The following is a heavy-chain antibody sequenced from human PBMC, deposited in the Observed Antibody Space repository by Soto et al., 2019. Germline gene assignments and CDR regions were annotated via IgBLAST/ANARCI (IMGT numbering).Heavy chain of an antibody. Sequence: GGSLRLSCAAPGFTFSNYAMSWVRQAPGKGLEWVAGISYDGSNKYYADSVKGWFTISRDNSKNTLYLQMNSLRAEDTAVYYCAKTGDGYNYGFDYWGQGTLVTVSS. CDR1: GFTFSNYA. D-gene: IGHD5-12*01. CDR2: ISYDGSNK. CDR3: AKTGDGYNYGFDY. J-gene: IGHJ4*02. V-gene: IGHV3-30*18.